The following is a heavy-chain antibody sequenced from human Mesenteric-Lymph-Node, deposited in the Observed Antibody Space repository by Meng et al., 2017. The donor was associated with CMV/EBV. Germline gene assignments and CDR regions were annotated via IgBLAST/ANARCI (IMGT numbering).Heavy chain of an antibody. D-gene: IGHD2-2*01. Sequence: TFPSYGISWVRQAPGQGLEWMGWISAYNGNTNYAQKLQGRVTMTTDTSTSTAYMELRSLRSDDTAVYYCARAGDCSSTSCYLVWFDPWGQGTLVTVS. CDR1: TFPSYG. CDR2: ISAYNGNT. CDR3: ARAGDCSSTSCYLVWFDP. V-gene: IGHV1-18*01. J-gene: IGHJ5*02.